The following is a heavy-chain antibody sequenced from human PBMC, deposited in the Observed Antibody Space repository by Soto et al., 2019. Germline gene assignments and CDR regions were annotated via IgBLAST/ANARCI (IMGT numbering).Heavy chain of an antibody. CDR3: ARVVGALGHWFDP. Sequence: QVQLVQSGAEVKKPGASVKVSCKASGYTFTSYGLSWVRQAPGQGLEWMGRISAYNYNTNYAQKLPGRVTMTTDTSTSTVYMELRSLRSDDTAVYYCARVVGALGHWFDPWGQGTLVTVSS. CDR2: ISAYNYNT. V-gene: IGHV1-18*01. CDR1: GYTFTSYG. D-gene: IGHD1-26*01. J-gene: IGHJ5*02.